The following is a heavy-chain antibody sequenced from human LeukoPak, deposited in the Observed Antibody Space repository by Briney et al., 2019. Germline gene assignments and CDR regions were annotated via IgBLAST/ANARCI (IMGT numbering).Heavy chain of an antibody. CDR3: ARVLRTRSSGWYDPRGNWFDP. J-gene: IGHJ5*02. CDR2: IYYSGST. CDR1: GGSISSSSYY. D-gene: IGHD6-19*01. Sequence: PSETLSLTCTVSGGSISSSSYYWGWIRQPPGKGLEWIGSIYYSGSTNYNPSLKSRVTISVDTSKNQFSLKLSSVTAADTAVYYCARVLRTRSSGWYDPRGNWFDPWGQGTLVTVSS. V-gene: IGHV4-39*07.